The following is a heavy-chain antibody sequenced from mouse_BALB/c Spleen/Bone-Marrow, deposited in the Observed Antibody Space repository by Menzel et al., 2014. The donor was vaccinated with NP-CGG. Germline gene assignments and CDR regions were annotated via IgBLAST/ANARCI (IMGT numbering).Heavy chain of an antibody. CDR3: ANYYGFWYFDV. Sequence: QVQLQQPGPELVRPGASVKMSCKASGYTFTRYWMHWVKQRPGQGLAWIGMIDPSNNETRLNQKFKDKATLNVDKSSNTAYMQVSSLTSEDSAVYYCANYYGFWYFDVWGAGTTVTVSS. V-gene: IGHV1-74*01. J-gene: IGHJ1*01. CDR2: IDPSNNET. D-gene: IGHD1-2*01. CDR1: GYTFTRYW.